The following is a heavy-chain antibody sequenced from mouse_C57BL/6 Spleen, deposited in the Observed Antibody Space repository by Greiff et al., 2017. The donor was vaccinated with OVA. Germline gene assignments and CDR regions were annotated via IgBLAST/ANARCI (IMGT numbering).Heavy chain of an antibody. D-gene: IGHD1-1*02. V-gene: IGHV5-9-1*02. CDR1: GFTFSSYA. CDR2: ISSGGDYI. CDR3: TRDRGGSSMDY. J-gene: IGHJ4*01. Sequence: EVKVVESGEGLVKPGGSLKLSCAASGFTFSSYAMSWVRQTPEKRLEWVAYISSGGDYIYYADTVKGRFTISRDNARNTLYLQMSSLKSEDTAMYYCTRDRGGSSMDYWGQGTSVTVSS.